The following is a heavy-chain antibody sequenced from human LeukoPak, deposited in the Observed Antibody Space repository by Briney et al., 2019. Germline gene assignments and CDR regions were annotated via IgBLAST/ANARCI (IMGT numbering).Heavy chain of an antibody. CDR1: GFTFSSYG. CDR3: ASHYDSDAFDI. D-gene: IGHD3-3*01. CDR2: IWYDGSNK. J-gene: IGHJ3*02. Sequence: GRSLRLSCAASGFTFSSYGMHWVRQAPDKGLEWVAVIWYDGSNKYYAASVKGRFTISRDNSKNTLYLQMNSLRAEDTAVYYCASHYDSDAFDIWGQGTMVTVSS. V-gene: IGHV3-33*01.